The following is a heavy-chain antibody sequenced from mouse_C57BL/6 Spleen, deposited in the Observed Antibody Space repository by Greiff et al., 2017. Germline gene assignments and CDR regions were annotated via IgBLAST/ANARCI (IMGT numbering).Heavy chain of an antibody. J-gene: IGHJ2*01. CDR2: IAPNSGGT. Sequence: QVQLQQPGAELVKPGASVKLSCKASGYTFTSYWMHWVKQRPGRGLEWIGRIAPNSGGTKYNEKFKSKATLTVDKPSSTAYMQLSSLTSEDSAVYYCARREIYDGYYLDYWGQGTTLTVSS. CDR3: ARREIYDGYYLDY. D-gene: IGHD2-3*01. CDR1: GYTFTSYW. V-gene: IGHV1-72*01.